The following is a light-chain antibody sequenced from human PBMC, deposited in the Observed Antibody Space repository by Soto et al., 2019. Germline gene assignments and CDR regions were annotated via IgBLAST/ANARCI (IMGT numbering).Light chain of an antibody. CDR2: GAS. J-gene: IGKJ5*01. Sequence: EIVLTQSPGTLSLSPGERATLSCRAGQSVSTNYLAWYQQKPGQTPRLLIYGASSRATGIPDRFSGSGSGTDFTLTISRLEPEDFAVYYCQQYGSSITFGQGTRLEIK. CDR3: QQYGSSIT. V-gene: IGKV3-20*01. CDR1: QSVSTNY.